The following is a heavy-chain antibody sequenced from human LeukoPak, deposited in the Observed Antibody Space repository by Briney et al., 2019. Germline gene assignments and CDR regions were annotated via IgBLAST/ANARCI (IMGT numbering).Heavy chain of an antibody. Sequence: SETLSLTCTVSGGSISSYYWSWIRQPPGKGLEWIGYIYYSGSTYYNPSLKSRVTISVDTSKNQFSLKLSSVTAADTAVYYCAREATRLREIDYWGQGTLVTVSS. CDR2: IYYSGST. J-gene: IGHJ4*02. CDR1: GGSISSYY. D-gene: IGHD4-17*01. V-gene: IGHV4-30-4*08. CDR3: AREATRLREIDY.